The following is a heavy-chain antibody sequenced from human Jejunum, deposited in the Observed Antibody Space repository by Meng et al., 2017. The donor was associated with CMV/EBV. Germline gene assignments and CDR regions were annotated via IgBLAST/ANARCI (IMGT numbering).Heavy chain of an antibody. CDR2: LLPLFGTP. Sequence: CQASGGNFNNYAINWVRQAPGQGLEWMGGLLPLFGTPDNARKFQGRVTFTTDESTGTAYMQLSSLRSEDTAVYYCARRDSDDYDFDYWGQGTPVTVSS. J-gene: IGHJ4*02. CDR1: GGNFNNYA. V-gene: IGHV1-69*05. CDR3: ARRDSDDYDFDY. D-gene: IGHD3-16*01.